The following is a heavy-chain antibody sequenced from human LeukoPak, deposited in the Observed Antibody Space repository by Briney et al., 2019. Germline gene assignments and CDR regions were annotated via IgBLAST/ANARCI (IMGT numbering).Heavy chain of an antibody. J-gene: IGHJ5*02. CDR2: IYYCGST. CDR1: GGSISSYY. CDR3: ARSSSRWYLWFDP. Sequence: SETLSLTCTVSGGSISSYYWSWIRQPPGKGLEWIGYIYYCGSTIYNPSLKSRVTISVDTSKNQFSLKLSSVTAADTAVYYCARSSSRWYLWFDPWGQGTLVTVSS. D-gene: IGHD6-19*01. V-gene: IGHV4-59*01.